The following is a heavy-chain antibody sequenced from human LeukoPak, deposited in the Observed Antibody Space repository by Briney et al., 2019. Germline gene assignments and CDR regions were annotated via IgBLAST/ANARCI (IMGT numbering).Heavy chain of an antibody. Sequence: GGSLRLSCAASGFTFSSYAMSWVRQAPGKGLEWVSAISGSGGSTYYADSVKGRFTIPRDNSKNTLYLQMNSLRAEDTAVYYCARVPKDEVVVVLYYFDYWGQGTLVTVSS. D-gene: IGHD2-21*01. J-gene: IGHJ4*02. CDR3: ARVPKDEVVVVLYYFDY. CDR2: ISGSGGST. CDR1: GFTFSSYA. V-gene: IGHV3-23*01.